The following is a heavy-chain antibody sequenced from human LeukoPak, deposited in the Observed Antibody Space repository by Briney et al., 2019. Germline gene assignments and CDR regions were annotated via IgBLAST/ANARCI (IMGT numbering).Heavy chain of an antibody. CDR1: GFTFSRYW. J-gene: IGHJ6*02. CDR2: ISTDGSTT. D-gene: IGHD2/OR15-2a*01. Sequence: GGSLRLSCAASGFTFSRYWMHWLRQAPGKGLVWVSRISTDGSTTSYADSVKGRFTISRDNGKNTLYLQMNSLRAEDTAVYYCASYLTSIPSGMDVWGQGTTVTVSS. V-gene: IGHV3-74*01. CDR3: ASYLTSIPSGMDV.